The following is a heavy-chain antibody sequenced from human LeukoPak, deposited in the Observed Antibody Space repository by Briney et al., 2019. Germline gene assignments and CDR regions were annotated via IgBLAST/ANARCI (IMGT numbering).Heavy chain of an antibody. V-gene: IGHV4-59*01. D-gene: IGHD2-15*01. J-gene: IGHJ3*02. CDR1: GGSISSYY. CDR2: IYYSGST. Sequence: SETLSLTFTVSGGSISSYYWSWIRQPPGKGLEWIGYIYYSGSTNYNPSLKSRVTISVDTSKNQFSLKLSSVTAADTAVYYCARALSPGQGDRIDAFDIWGQGTMVTVSS. CDR3: ARALSPGQGDRIDAFDI.